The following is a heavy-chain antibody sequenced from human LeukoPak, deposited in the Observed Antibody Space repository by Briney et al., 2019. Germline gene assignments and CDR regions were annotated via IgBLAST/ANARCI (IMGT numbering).Heavy chain of an antibody. CDR2: ISAYNGNT. V-gene: IGHV1-18*01. Sequence: ASVKFSCKASGYTFTSYGISWVRQAPGQGLEWMGWISAYNGNTNYAQKLQGRVTMTTDTSTSTAYMELRSLRSEDTAVYYCARVPSIAVAGYFDYWGQGTLVTVSS. J-gene: IGHJ4*02. CDR1: GYTFTSYG. D-gene: IGHD6-19*01. CDR3: ARVPSIAVAGYFDY.